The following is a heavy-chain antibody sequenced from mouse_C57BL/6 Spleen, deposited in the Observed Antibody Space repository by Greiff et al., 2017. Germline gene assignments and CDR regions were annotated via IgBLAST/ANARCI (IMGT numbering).Heavy chain of an antibody. CDR2: IDPSESET. Sequence: QVQLQQPGAELVRPGSSVKLSCKAYGYTFTSYWLHWVKQRPIQGLEWIGNIDPSESETHYNQKFKDKATLTVDKSSSTAYMQLSSLTSEDSAVYYCALGQGYFDVWGTGTTVTVSS. D-gene: IGHD3-3*01. V-gene: IGHV1-52*01. CDR3: ALGQGYFDV. CDR1: GYTFTSYW. J-gene: IGHJ1*03.